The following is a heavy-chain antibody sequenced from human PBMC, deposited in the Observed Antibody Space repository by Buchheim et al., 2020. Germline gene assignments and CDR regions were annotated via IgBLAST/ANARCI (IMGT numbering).Heavy chain of an antibody. V-gene: IGHV3-74*03. CDR3: ARGAYYFDS. CDR1: GFTLGTYW. CDR2: INTDGSSI. J-gene: IGHJ4*02. Sequence: EVQLVESGGGLVQPGGSLRLSCAASGFTLGTYWIHWVRQAPGKGLVWVSRINTDGSSITYADSVKGRFTISRDNAKNTLFLHGHSLRVEGTTVYYGARGAYYFDSWGLGTL.